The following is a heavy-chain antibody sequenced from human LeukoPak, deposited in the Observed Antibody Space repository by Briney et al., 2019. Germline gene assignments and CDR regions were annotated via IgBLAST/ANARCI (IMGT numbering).Heavy chain of an antibody. CDR3: ARQGYADFSSRPFDY. Sequence: SETLSLTCTVSGYSISSGYFWGWIRQPPGKGLEWIGSIYHSGSTSYNPSLKSRLTISVDTSKNQFSLKLNFVTAADTAMYFCARQGYADFSSRPFDYWGQGTQVTISS. V-gene: IGHV4-38-2*02. CDR1: GYSISSGYF. J-gene: IGHJ4*02. D-gene: IGHD4-17*01. CDR2: IYHSGST.